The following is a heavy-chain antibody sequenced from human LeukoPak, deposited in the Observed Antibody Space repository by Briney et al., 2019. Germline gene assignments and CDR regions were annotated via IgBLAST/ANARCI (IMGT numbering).Heavy chain of an antibody. CDR3: AREQDYGDYGPSAIVFFDY. D-gene: IGHD4-17*01. Sequence: PGGSLRLSCAASGFTFSSYSMNWVRQAPGKGLEWVSSISSSSSYIYYADSVKGRFTISRDNAKNSLYLQMNSLRAEDTAVYYCAREQDYGDYGPSAIVFFDYWGQGTLVTVSS. CDR1: GFTFSSYS. V-gene: IGHV3-21*01. J-gene: IGHJ4*02. CDR2: ISSSSSYI.